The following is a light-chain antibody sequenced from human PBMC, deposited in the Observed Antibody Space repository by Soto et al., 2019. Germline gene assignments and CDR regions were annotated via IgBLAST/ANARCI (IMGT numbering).Light chain of an antibody. J-gene: IGKJ2*01. CDR1: QSISSW. CDR2: DAS. Sequence: DIQMTQSPSTLSASVGDRVTITCRASQSISSWLAWYQQKPGKAPKLLIYDASSLESGVPSRFSGSESGTEFTLTISSLQPDDFATYDFQQYHSYSTFGQGTKLDIK. CDR3: QQYHSYST. V-gene: IGKV1-5*01.